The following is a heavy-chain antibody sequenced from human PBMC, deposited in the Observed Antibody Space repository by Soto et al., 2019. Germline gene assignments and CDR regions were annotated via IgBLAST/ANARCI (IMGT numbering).Heavy chain of an antibody. CDR2: IWYDGSNK. J-gene: IGHJ4*02. Sequence: GGSVRLSCAASGFTFSSYGMHWVRQAPGKGLEWVAVIWYDGSNKYYADSVKGRFTISRDNSKNTLYLQMNSLRAEDTAVYYCAKDVVELLWFGEYHLEQGDWGQGTRVTVSS. V-gene: IGHV3-33*06. CDR3: AKDVVELLWFGEYHLEQGD. CDR1: GFTFSSYG. D-gene: IGHD3-10*01.